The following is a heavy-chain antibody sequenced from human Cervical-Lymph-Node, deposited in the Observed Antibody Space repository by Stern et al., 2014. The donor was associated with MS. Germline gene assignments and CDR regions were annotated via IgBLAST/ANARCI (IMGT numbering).Heavy chain of an antibody. CDR2: IIPIFGTA. V-gene: IGHV1-69*01. J-gene: IGHJ4*02. Sequence: MQLVESGAEVKKPGSSVKVSCKASGGTFSSYAISWVRQAPGQGLEWMGGIIPIFGTANYAQKFQGRVTITADESTSTAYMELSSLRSEDTAVYYCARGRRDGYKPYVVFDYWGQGTLVTVS. CDR3: ARGRRDGYKPYVVFDY. D-gene: IGHD5-24*01. CDR1: GGTFSSYA.